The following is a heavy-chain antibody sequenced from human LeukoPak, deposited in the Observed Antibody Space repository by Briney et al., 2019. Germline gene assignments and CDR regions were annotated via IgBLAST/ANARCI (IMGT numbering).Heavy chain of an antibody. CDR2: IYYSGST. J-gene: IGHJ3*02. V-gene: IGHV4-59*01. CDR1: GDSISSYS. D-gene: IGHD6-13*01. CDR3: ARGGSSWSAFDI. Sequence: SETLSLTCTVSGDSISSYSWNWIRQPPGKGLEWIGYIYYSGSTNYNPSLKSRVTISVDTSKNQFSLKLSSVTAADTAVYYCARGGSSWSAFDIWGQGTMVTVSS.